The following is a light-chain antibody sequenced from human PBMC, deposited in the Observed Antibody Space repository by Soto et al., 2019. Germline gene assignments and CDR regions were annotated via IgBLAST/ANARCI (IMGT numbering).Light chain of an antibody. V-gene: IGLV2-14*01. CDR3: SSYTSSRNLDVL. J-gene: IGLJ2*01. CDR2: EVS. Sequence: QSALTQPASVSGSPGQSITISCTGTSSDVGGYNYVSWYQQHPGKAPKLIIYEVSDRPSGVSNRFSGSKSGNTASLTISGLQAEDEADYYCSSYTSSRNLDVLFGGGTKLPVL. CDR1: SSDVGGYNY.